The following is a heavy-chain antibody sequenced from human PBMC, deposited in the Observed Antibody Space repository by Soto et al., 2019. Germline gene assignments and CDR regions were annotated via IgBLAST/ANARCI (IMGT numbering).Heavy chain of an antibody. V-gene: IGHV3-23*01. CDR1: GFTFSSYA. D-gene: IGHD3-3*01. Sequence: GGSLRLSCAASGFTFSSYAMSWVRQAPGKGLVWVAGITAGGSNKYYADSVKGRFTISRDNSKNTLYLQMNSLRAEDTAVYYCARAEREVTIFGVDITNDLDYWGQGTLVTVSS. J-gene: IGHJ4*02. CDR2: ITAGGSNK. CDR3: ARAEREVTIFGVDITNDLDY.